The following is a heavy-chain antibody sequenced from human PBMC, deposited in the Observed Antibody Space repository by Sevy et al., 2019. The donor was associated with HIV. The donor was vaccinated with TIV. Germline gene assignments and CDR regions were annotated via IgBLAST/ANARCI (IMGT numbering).Heavy chain of an antibody. J-gene: IGHJ5*02. CDR2: IWHDGSNK. CDR3: ARETDNSARWLDP. V-gene: IGHV3-30*02. D-gene: IGHD4-4*01. Sequence: GGSLRLSCAVSVFTFNFHGMHWVRQAPGKGLEWVAFIWHDGSNKYMADSVKGRFTISRDNSKNTLFLQMNSLTVEDTAVYYCARETDNSARWLDPWGQGTLVTVSS. CDR1: VFTFNFHG.